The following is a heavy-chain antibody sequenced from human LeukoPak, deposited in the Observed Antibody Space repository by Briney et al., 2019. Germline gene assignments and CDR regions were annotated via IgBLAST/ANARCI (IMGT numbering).Heavy chain of an antibody. J-gene: IGHJ4*02. V-gene: IGHV4-4*02. CDR2: IYHSGST. CDR3: AREGIVGAGGLVDY. CDR1: GGSISSNNW. D-gene: IGHD1-26*01. Sequence: PSETLSLTCDVSGGSISSNNWWSWVRQPPGKGLEWIGEIYHSGSTNYNPSLKSRVTISADKSKNQFSLKLSSVTAADTAVYYCAREGIVGAGGLVDYWGQGTLVTVSS.